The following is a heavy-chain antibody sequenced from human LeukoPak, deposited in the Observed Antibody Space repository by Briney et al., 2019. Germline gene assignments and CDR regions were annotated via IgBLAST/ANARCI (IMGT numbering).Heavy chain of an antibody. J-gene: IGHJ4*02. CDR2: IYYSGST. Sequence: PSETLSLTCTVSGGSISSYYWSWIRQPPGKGLEWIGYIYYSGSTNYNPSLKSRVTISVDTSKNQFSLKLSSVTAADTAVYYCARGQGGYYGDYPFDYWGQGTLVTVSP. CDR3: ARGQGGYYGDYPFDY. D-gene: IGHD4-17*01. V-gene: IGHV4-59*01. CDR1: GGSISSYY.